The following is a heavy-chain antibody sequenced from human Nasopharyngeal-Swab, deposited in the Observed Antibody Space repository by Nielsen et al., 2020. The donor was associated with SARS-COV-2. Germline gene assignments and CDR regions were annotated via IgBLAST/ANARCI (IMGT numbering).Heavy chain of an antibody. CDR3: ARGSPQTYYYYGMDV. J-gene: IGHJ6*02. CDR1: GCSISSYS. V-gene: IGHV4-59*01. CDR2: IYYSGST. D-gene: IGHD6-6*01. Sequence: SETLSLTCPVSGCSISSYSWSWIRQPPGKGLEWIGYIYYSGSTNYNPSLKSRVTISVDTSKNQFSLKLSSVTAADTAVYYCARGSPQTYYYYGMDVWGQGTTVTVSS.